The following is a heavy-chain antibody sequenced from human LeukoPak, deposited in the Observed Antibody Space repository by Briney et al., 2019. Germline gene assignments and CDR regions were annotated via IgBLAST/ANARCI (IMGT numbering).Heavy chain of an antibody. CDR1: GDSISRSSYY. V-gene: IGHV4-39*01. CDR3: ARRFHSSSWIDY. Sequence: SETLSLTCIVSGDSISRSSYYWGWIRQPPGKGLEWIGSIYYSGNTYYNPSLKSRVTISVDTSKNQFYLKLSSVTAADTAVYYCARRFHSSSWIDYWGQGTLVTVSS. D-gene: IGHD6-13*01. CDR2: IYYSGNT. J-gene: IGHJ4*02.